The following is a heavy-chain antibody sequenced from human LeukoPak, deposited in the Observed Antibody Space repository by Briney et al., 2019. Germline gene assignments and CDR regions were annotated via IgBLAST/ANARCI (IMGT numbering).Heavy chain of an antibody. CDR2: ISGSGTII. CDR3: SSTQFDY. Sequence: AGGSLRLSCAPSGFTFSSYEMNWVRQAPGKGLVWVSCISGSGTIINYADSVRGRFIVSRDNTKNILYLQMNSLKVEDTATYYCSSTQFDYWRRGVLVTVS. V-gene: IGHV3-48*03. J-gene: IGHJ4*02. CDR1: GFTFSSYE.